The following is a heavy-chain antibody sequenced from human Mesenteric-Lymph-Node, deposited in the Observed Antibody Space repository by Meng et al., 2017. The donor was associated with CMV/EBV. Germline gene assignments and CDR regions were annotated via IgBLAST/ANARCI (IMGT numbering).Heavy chain of an antibody. J-gene: IGHJ4*02. V-gene: IGHV3-7*01. CDR1: GFTFSSYW. CDR3: ARDLGFGELFSCYFDY. CDR2: IKQDGSEK. D-gene: IGHD3-10*01. Sequence: GESLKISCAASGFTFSSYWMSWVRQAPGKGLEWVANIKQDGSEKYYVDSVKGRFTISRDNAKNSLYLQMNSLRAEDTAVYYCARDLGFGELFSCYFDYWGQGTLVTVSS.